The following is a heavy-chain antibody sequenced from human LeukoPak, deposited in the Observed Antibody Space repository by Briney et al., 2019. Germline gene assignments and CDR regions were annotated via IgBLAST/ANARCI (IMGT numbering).Heavy chain of an antibody. D-gene: IGHD5-24*01. CDR1: GYTFTSYY. J-gene: IGHJ4*02. CDR3: ARDLEMATIPYF. CDR2: IIPSGGST. Sequence: ASVKVSCKASGYTFTSYYIHWVRQAPGQGLEWMGIIIPSGGSTTYAQNFQGRVTMTRDMSTSTVYMVLSSLGSEDTAVYYCARDLEMATIPYFWGQGTLVTVSS. V-gene: IGHV1-46*01.